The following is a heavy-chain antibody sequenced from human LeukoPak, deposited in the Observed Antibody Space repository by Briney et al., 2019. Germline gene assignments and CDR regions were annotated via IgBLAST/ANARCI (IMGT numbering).Heavy chain of an antibody. CDR3: AKGFYGSGSSYFDA. CDR2: IGLGHDT. CDR1: GFIFSNFG. D-gene: IGHD3-10*01. V-gene: IGHV3-23*01. J-gene: IGHJ4*02. Sequence: GGSLRLSCTASGFIFSNFGLSWVRQPPGKGLEWVSAIGLGHDTYYADTVKGRFTISRDNSKDTLFLRMNSLSAEDTAIYYCAKGFYGSGSSYFDAWGQGTLVSVSS.